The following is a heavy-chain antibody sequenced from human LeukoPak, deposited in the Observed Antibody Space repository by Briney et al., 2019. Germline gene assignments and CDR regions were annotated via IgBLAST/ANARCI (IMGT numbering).Heavy chain of an antibody. Sequence: PGGSLRLSCVASGLTFSSHWMTWVRQAPGSGLEWVANIKHDGSEKNYVDSAKGRFTISRDNAMNSLYLQMNSLRAEDTAMYYCARELAYCSGNNCYFWFDPWGQGTLVTVSA. CDR1: GLTFSSHW. D-gene: IGHD2-15*01. V-gene: IGHV3-7*01. J-gene: IGHJ5*02. CDR2: IKHDGSEK. CDR3: ARELAYCSGNNCYFWFDP.